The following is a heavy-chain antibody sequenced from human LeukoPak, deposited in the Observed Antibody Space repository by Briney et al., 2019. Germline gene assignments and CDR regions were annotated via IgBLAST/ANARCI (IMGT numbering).Heavy chain of an antibody. CDR3: AGGSGYYLWYAFDI. CDR2: IYYSGST. CDR1: GGSISSYY. D-gene: IGHD3-22*01. J-gene: IGHJ3*02. V-gene: IGHV4-59*13. Sequence: SETLSLTCTVSGGSISSYYWSWIRQPPGKGLEWIGYIYYSGSTNYNPSLKSRVTISVDTSKNQFSLKLSSVTAADTAVYYCAGGSGYYLWYAFDIWGQGTTVTVSS.